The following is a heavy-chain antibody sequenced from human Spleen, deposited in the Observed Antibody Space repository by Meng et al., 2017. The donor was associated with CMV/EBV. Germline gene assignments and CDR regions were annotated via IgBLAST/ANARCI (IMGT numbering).Heavy chain of an antibody. CDR1: ISTANDY. D-gene: IGHD1-14*01. V-gene: IGHV4-30-4*08. Sequence: ISTANDYCSWIRQPPGGALQWIGYIYYDGTTSYNPSLNSRVSISLDTSKNQISLKMTSVTAADTAVYYCARHLCGIGCFANWFDPWGQGTLVTVSS. CDR2: IYYDGTT. J-gene: IGHJ5*02. CDR3: ARHLCGIGCFANWFDP.